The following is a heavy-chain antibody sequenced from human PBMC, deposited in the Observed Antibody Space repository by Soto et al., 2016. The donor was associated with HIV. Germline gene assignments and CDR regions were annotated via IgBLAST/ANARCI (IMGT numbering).Heavy chain of an antibody. Sequence: EVQLVESGGGLVQPGGSLRLSCAASGFTFSNSWMHWVRQALGKGLVWVSRVNNDGSSTAYVDSVKGRFTISRDNAKNTLYLQMNSLRAEDTGVYYCARDLSDWGQGTLVTVSS. CDR1: GFTFSNSW. V-gene: IGHV3-74*01. CDR2: VNNDGSST. CDR3: ARDLSD. D-gene: IGHD3-3*02. J-gene: IGHJ4*02.